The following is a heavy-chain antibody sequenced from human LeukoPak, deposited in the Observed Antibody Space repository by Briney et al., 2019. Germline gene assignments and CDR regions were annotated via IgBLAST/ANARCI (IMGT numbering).Heavy chain of an antibody. CDR3: AREEGNWFDP. V-gene: IGHV4-4*07. Sequence: PSETLSLTCNVSGVSISSYYWTWIRQPAGKGLEWLGHINTNENTNYNPSLKSRVTMSVDTSKNQLPLRLSSVTAADTAVYYCAREEGNWFDPWGQGTLVTVSS. J-gene: IGHJ5*02. CDR2: INTNENT. CDR1: GVSISSYY.